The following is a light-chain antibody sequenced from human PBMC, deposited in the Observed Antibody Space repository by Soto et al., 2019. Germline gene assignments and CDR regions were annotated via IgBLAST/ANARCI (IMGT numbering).Light chain of an antibody. Sequence: EIVLTQSPGTLSLSPGERATLSCRASQSVSGSYLAWYQQKPGQAPRLLIYGASRRATGIPDRFSGSGSGTDFTLTISRLEPEDFAVYYCHQRQSWPRTFGQGTKVDIK. V-gene: IGKV3-20*01. CDR1: QSVSGSY. CDR3: HQRQSWPRT. CDR2: GAS. J-gene: IGKJ1*01.